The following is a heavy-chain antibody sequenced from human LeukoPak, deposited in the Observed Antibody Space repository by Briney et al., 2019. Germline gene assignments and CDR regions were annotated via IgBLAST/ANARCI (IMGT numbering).Heavy chain of an antibody. J-gene: IGHJ4*02. CDR2: IDKSGDTGGT. CDR3: ARGVAGFDY. CDR1: GFTFSSYD. V-gene: IGHV3-13*04. D-gene: IGHD2-15*01. Sequence: GRSLRLSCAASGFTFSSYDMHWVRQATGKGLEWVSGIDKSGDTGGTFYTASLKLRFTTSRENAKNCLYLEMNSVTAGDTAVYYCARGVAGFDYWGRGTLVTVSS.